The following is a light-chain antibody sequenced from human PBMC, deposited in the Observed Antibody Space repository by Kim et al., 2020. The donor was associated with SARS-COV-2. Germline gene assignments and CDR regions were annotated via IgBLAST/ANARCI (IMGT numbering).Light chain of an antibody. CDR3: QQYNSYPNV. J-gene: IGKJ2*01. CDR1: QNIYNW. Sequence: SSSVGDRITITCRASQNIYNWLAWYQQKPGKAPQVLIYKASSLESGVPSRCSGSGSGTEFTLTISSLQPDDFATYYCQQYNSYPNVFGQGTKLEI. V-gene: IGKV1-5*03. CDR2: KAS.